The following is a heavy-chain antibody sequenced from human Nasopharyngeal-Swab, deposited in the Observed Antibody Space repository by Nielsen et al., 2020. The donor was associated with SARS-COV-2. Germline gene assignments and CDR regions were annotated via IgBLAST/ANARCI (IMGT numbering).Heavy chain of an antibody. CDR3: ARGVNGWTPYLDS. CDR2: ISYDGNNK. D-gene: IGHD6-19*01. CDR1: GFTFSSET. Sequence: GGSLRLSCAASGFTFSSETMHWVRQAPGKGLEWVALISYDGNNKDYADSVKGRFTISRDNSRTTLFLQMTSLRADDTAVYYCARGVNGWTPYLDSWGQGTLVTVSS. V-gene: IGHV3-30*04. J-gene: IGHJ4*02.